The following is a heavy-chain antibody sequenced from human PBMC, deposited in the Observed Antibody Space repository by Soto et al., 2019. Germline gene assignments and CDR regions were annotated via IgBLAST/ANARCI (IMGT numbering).Heavy chain of an antibody. CDR3: ARWMGSGSYYKGYYYYGMDV. CDR1: GYTFTGYY. CDR2: INTNSGGT. J-gene: IGHJ6*02. Sequence: ASVKVSCKASGYTFTGYYMHWVRQAPGQGLEWMGWINTNSGGTNYAQKLQGWVTMTRDTSISTAYMEQSRLRSYDTAVYFCARWMGSGSYYKGYYYYGMDVWGQGTTVTVSS. D-gene: IGHD3-10*01. V-gene: IGHV1-2*04.